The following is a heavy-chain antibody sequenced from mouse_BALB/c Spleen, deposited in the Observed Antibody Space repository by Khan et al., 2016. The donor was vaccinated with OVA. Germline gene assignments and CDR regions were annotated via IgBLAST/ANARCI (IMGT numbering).Heavy chain of an antibody. Sequence: EVELVESGGDLVKSGGSLKLSCAASGFTFSPYSMSWVRQTPDKRLEWVATISSDGDYTYYPDSVKGRFNISRDNAKNTLYLQMSTLKSDDTAMYYCATHLTGSFAYWGQWTLVTVSA. V-gene: IGHV5-6*01. CDR1: GFTFSPYS. CDR3: ATHLTGSFAY. D-gene: IGHD4-1*01. CDR2: ISSDGDYT. J-gene: IGHJ3*01.